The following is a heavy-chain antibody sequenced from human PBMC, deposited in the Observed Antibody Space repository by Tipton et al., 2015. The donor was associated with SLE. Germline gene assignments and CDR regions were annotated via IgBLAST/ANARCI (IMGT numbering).Heavy chain of an antibody. CDR3: ARCKGGGYFPKWFDP. V-gene: IGHV5-51*03. CDR2: IYPDDSDT. Sequence: QLVQSGAGVKKPGESLKISCMVSGYSFTKYWIGWVRQMPGKGLEWMGFIYPDDSDTRYNPSFQGQVTMSVDKSIDTAYLQWSNLKASDSAIYYCARCKGGGYFPKWFDPWGQGTLVTVSS. J-gene: IGHJ5*02. D-gene: IGHD3-10*01. CDR1: GYSFTKYW.